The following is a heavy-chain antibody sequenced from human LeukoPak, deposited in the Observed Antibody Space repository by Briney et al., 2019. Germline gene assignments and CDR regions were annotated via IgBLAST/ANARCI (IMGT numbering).Heavy chain of an antibody. Sequence: KPGGSLRLSCAASGFTFSDYYMSWIRQAPGKGLEWVSYISSSGSTIYYADSVKGRFTISRDNAKNSLYLQMNSLRAEDTAVYYCASRYGSGSYYPFDYWGQGTLVTVFS. J-gene: IGHJ4*02. CDR1: GFTFSDYY. CDR2: ISSSGSTI. D-gene: IGHD3-10*01. CDR3: ASRYGSGSYYPFDY. V-gene: IGHV3-11*01.